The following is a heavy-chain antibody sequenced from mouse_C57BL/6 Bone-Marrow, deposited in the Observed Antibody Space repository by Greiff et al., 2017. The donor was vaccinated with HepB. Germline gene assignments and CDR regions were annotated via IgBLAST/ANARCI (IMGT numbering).Heavy chain of an antibody. V-gene: IGHV14-4*01. J-gene: IGHJ2*01. CDR3: TPKGLITTVVAFDY. CDR2: IDPENGDT. CDR1: GFNIKDDY. Sequence: EVKLQESGAELVRPGASVKLSCTASGFNIKDDYMHWVKQRPEQGLEWIGWIDPENGDTEYASKFQGKSTITADTSSNTAYLQLRSLTSEDTAVYYCTPKGLITTVVAFDYWGQGTTLTVSS. D-gene: IGHD1-1*01.